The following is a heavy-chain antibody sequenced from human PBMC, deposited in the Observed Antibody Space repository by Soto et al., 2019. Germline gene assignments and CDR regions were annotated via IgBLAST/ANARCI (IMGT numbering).Heavy chain of an antibody. CDR1: GFTFSSYW. CDR2: IKQDGSEK. J-gene: IGHJ6*03. D-gene: IGHD6-6*01. Sequence: GGSLRLSCAASGFTFSSYWMSWVRQAPGKGLEWVANIKQDGSEKYYVDSVKGRFTISRDNAKNSLYLQMNSLRAEDTAVYYCATDPFQFSSIAARPASYYYYYMDVWGKGTTVTVSS. CDR3: ATDPFQFSSIAARPASYYYYYMDV. V-gene: IGHV3-7*01.